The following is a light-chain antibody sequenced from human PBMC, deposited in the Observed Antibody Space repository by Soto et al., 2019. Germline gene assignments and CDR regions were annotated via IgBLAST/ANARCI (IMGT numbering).Light chain of an antibody. CDR2: AAS. CDR1: HSINNY. CDR3: QQSYSTLGT. J-gene: IGKJ1*01. Sequence: PMTQSPSSLSASVGDRVIITCRADHSINNYLNWYQQKPGQVPKLLIYAASTLQSGVPSRFSGSGSGRVFTLTINSLQPEDFATYYCQQSYSTLGTFGRGTRVEI. V-gene: IGKV1-39*01.